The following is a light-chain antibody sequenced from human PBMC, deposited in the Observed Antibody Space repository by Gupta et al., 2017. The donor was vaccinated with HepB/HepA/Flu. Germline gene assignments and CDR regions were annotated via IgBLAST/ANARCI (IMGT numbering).Light chain of an antibody. CDR3: QQRSNWPPIT. CDR2: DAS. J-gene: IGKJ5*01. CDR1: QSVSSY. V-gene: IGKV3-11*01. Sequence: EIVLTQSPATLSLSPGERATLSCRASQSVSSYLAWYQQKPGQAPRLLIYDASNRATGIPARFSGSGYGKDLTLTISSREQEDFAVYYCQQRSNWPPITFGQGTRVEIK.